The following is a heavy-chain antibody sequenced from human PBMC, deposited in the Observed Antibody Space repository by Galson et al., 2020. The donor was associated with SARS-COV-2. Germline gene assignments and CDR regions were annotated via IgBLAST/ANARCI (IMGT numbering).Heavy chain of an antibody. V-gene: IGHV3-23*01. Sequence: GESLKISCAASGFTFSRYAMSWVRQAPVKGLEWVSGISGSGANTYYADSAEGRFAISRDNSKNTLYLHMRSLRAEDTALYYCVKGYFKGDYEGGDWGQGTLVTVSS. CDR1: GFTFSRYA. CDR2: ISGSGANT. CDR3: VKGYFKGDYEGGD. J-gene: IGHJ4*02. D-gene: IGHD4-17*01.